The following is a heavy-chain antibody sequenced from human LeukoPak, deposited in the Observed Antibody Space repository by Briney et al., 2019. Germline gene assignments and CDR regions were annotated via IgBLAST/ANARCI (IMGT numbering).Heavy chain of an antibody. Sequence: HPGGSLRLSCAASGFTFDDYAMHWVRQAPGKGLEWVSGISWNSGSIGYADSVEGRFTISGDNAKNSLYLQMNSLRAEDTALYYCAKDIRGAAVSLSYFDYWGQGTLVTVSS. D-gene: IGHD6-13*01. CDR3: AKDIRGAAVSLSYFDY. CDR1: GFTFDDYA. CDR2: ISWNSGSI. J-gene: IGHJ4*02. V-gene: IGHV3-9*01.